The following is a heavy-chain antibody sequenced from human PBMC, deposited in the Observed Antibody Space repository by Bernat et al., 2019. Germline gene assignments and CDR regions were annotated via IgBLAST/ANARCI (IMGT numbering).Heavy chain of an antibody. CDR1: GFTFSTYG. Sequence: QVQLVESGGGVVQPGRSLRLSCAASGFTFSTYGMHWVRQAPGKGLEWVAIIWYDGSNTYYADSVKGRFTISRDNSKNTLYLQMNSLRAEDTAVYYCARDSQVPSVRYYFDCWGQGTLVTVSS. J-gene: IGHJ4*02. CDR2: IWYDGSNT. CDR3: ARDSQVPSVRYYFDC. D-gene: IGHD3-10*01. V-gene: IGHV3-33*01.